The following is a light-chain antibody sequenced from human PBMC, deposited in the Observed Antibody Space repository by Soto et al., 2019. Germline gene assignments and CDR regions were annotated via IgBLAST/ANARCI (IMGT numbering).Light chain of an antibody. CDR1: QTISSN. Sequence: EIVMTQSPATLSVSPGETATLSCRASQTISSNLAWYQQKPGQTPRLLIYGASTRATDIPARFSGSESGTEFTLTIGSLQSEDFAVYYCQQYNNWPWTFGQGT. CDR2: GAS. V-gene: IGKV3-15*01. J-gene: IGKJ1*01. CDR3: QQYNNWPWT.